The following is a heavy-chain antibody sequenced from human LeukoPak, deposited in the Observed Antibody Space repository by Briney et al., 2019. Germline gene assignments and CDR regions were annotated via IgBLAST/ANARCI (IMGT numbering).Heavy chain of an antibody. V-gene: IGHV4-4*07. D-gene: IGHD1-26*01. J-gene: IGHJ6*02. CDR1: GGSLTTYY. CDR2: IYRSGST. CDR3: ARESGLWPKYNYGMDV. Sequence: SETLSLTCTVSGGSLTTYYWSWIRQPAGKGLEWTGRIYRSGSTNYNPSLKSRVTMSVDTSKNQFSLKLTSLTAADTAVYYCARESGLWPKYNYGMDVWGQGTTVTVSS.